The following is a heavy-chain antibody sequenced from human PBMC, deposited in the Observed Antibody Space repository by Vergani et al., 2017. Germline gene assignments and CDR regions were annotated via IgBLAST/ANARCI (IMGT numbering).Heavy chain of an antibody. V-gene: IGHV3-30*18. J-gene: IGHJ6*03. Sequence: QVQLVESGGGEVQPGRSLRLSCSAAGFPFSDYGVHWVRQAPGKGLEWVSVISYDGNKKNYADSVKGRFTISRDNSKNTLYLEMNALRAEDTAVYYCAKDHYYYDSSGYYPYYYYYYMDVWGKGP. CDR3: AKDHYYYDSSGYYPYYYYYYMDV. D-gene: IGHD3-22*01. CDR1: GFPFSDYG. CDR2: ISYDGNKK.